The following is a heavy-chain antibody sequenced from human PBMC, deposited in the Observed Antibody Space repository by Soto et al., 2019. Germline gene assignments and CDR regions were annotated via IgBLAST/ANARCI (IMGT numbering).Heavy chain of an antibody. CDR2: IYYSGST. Sequence: SETLSLTCTVSGGSISSYYWSWIRQPPGKGLEWIGYIYYSGSTNYNPSLKSRVTISVDTSKNQFSLKLSSVTAADTAVYYCARLRGLLADCSSTSCWDYYYYYYMDVWGKGTTVTVSS. J-gene: IGHJ6*03. D-gene: IGHD2-2*01. CDR1: GGSISSYY. V-gene: IGHV4-59*08. CDR3: ARLRGLLADCSSTSCWDYYYYYYMDV.